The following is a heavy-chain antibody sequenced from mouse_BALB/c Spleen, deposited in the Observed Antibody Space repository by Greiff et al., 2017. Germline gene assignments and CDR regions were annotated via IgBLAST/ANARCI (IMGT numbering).Heavy chain of an antibody. Sequence: VQLKESGPSLVKPSQTLSLTCSVTGDSITSGYWNWIRKFPGNKLEYMGYISYSGSTYYNPSLKSRISITRDTSKNQYYLQLNSVTTEDTATYYCARSPELGRGYFDYWGQGTTLTVSS. CDR1: GDSITSGY. CDR3: ARSPELGRGYFDY. V-gene: IGHV3-8*02. J-gene: IGHJ2*01. CDR2: ISYSGST. D-gene: IGHD4-1*01.